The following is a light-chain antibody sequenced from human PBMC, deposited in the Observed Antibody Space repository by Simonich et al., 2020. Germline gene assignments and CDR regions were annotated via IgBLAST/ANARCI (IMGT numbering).Light chain of an antibody. J-gene: IGLJ2*01. V-gene: IGLV2-8*01. CDR3: SSYAGSNNLV. CDR1: SSDVGGYNY. CDR2: EVS. Sequence: QSALTQPPSASGSPGQSVTISCTGTSSDVGGYNYVSCYQKHPGKAPKLMIYEVSKRPAGFPDRFSGSKSGNTASLTVSGLQAEDEADYYCSSYAGSNNLVFGGGTKLTVL.